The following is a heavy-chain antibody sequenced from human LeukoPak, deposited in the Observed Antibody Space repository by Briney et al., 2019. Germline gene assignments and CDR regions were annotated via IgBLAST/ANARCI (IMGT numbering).Heavy chain of an antibody. D-gene: IGHD3-10*01. CDR3: ARVTLPPSSGSYYNVPIPYYYGMDV. V-gene: IGHV1-69*13. CDR2: IIPIFGTA. CDR1: GGTFSSYA. Sequence: ASVKVSCKASGGTFSSYAISWVRQAPGQGLEWMGGIIPIFGTANYAQKFQGRVTITADESTSTAYMELSSLRSEDPAVYYCARVTLPPSSGSYYNVPIPYYYGMDVWGQGTTVTVSS. J-gene: IGHJ6*02.